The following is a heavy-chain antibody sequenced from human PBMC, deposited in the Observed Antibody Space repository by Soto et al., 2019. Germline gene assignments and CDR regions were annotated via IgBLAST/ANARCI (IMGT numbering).Heavy chain of an antibody. Sequence: EVPLVESGGGLVQPGGSLRLSCAVSGFTVGSDYMSWVRQAPGKGLEWVSVIYSGVNTSYADSVKGRFIVSRDNAKNTLCLQMNSLRVEDTAVYYCARGRLLISDWGQGALVTVSS. CDR1: GFTVGSDY. CDR2: IYSGVNT. D-gene: IGHD1-26*01. J-gene: IGHJ4*02. V-gene: IGHV3-66*01. CDR3: ARGRLLISD.